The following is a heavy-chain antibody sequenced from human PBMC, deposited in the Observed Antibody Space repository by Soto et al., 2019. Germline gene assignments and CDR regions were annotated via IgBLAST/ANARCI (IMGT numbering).Heavy chain of an antibody. J-gene: IGHJ4*02. D-gene: IGHD6-13*01. V-gene: IGHV2-5*02. Sequence: QITLKESGPTLVKATQTLTLTCTFSGFSLSTSGVGVGWIRQPPGKALEWLALIYWDDDKRYSPSLKSRLTITKDPSKNQVVLTMTNMDPVDTATYYCALNSPIAAAGTLDYWGQGTLVTVSS. CDR2: IYWDDDK. CDR3: ALNSPIAAAGTLDY. CDR1: GFSLSTSGVG.